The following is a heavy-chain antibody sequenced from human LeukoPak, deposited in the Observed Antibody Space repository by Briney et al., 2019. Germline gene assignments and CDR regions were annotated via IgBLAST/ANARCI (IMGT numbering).Heavy chain of an antibody. J-gene: IGHJ4*02. Sequence: PGGSLRLSCATSGFSFSRYAMTWVRQSPGKGLEWVSAISTSGTNTYCADSVKGRFTISRDNSHNTLNLQMNSLRAEDTAVYYCAKGGYSYGFWGQGTLVTVSS. V-gene: IGHV3-23*01. CDR2: ISTSGTNT. D-gene: IGHD5-18*01. CDR3: AKGGYSYGF. CDR1: GFSFSRYA.